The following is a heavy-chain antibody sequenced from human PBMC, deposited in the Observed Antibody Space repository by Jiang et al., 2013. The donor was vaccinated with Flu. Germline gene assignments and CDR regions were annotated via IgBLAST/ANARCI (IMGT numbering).Heavy chain of an antibody. CDR3: ARRRIEVWGSYRYSHFDY. CDR2: MNPNSGNT. CDR1: GYTFTSYD. D-gene: IGHD3-16*02. V-gene: IGHV1-8*01. J-gene: IGHJ4*02. Sequence: GAEVKKPGASVKVSCKASGYTFTSYDINWVRQATGQGLEWMGWMNPNSGNTGYAQKFQGRVTMTRNTSISTAYMELSSLRSEDTAVYYCARRRIEVWGSYRYSHFDYWGQGTLVTVSS.